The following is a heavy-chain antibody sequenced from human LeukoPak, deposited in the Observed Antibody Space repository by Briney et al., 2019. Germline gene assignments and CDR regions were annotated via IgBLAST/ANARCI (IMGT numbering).Heavy chain of an antibody. CDR3: ARGRGWYFDL. Sequence: GGSLRLSCAASGFTFSNYWMHWVRQVPGKGLVWVSHINSDGRIINYADSVKGRLTISRDNAKNTLYLQMNSLRVEDTAVYYCARGRGWYFDLWGRGTLVTVSS. CDR2: INSDGRII. J-gene: IGHJ2*01. V-gene: IGHV3-74*01. CDR1: GFTFSNYW. D-gene: IGHD3-10*01.